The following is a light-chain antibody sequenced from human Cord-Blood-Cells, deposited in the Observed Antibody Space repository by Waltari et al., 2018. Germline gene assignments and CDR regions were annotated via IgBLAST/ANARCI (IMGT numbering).Light chain of an antibody. CDR2: EVS. CDR3: SSYAGSNNVV. CDR1: SSDVGGYNY. J-gene: IGLJ2*01. Sequence: QSALTQPPSASGSPGQSVTIPCTGTSSDVGGYNYVSWYQQHPGKDPNLMIYEVSKRHSGVPERVAGSKSGNTASLTVSGLQAEDEADYYCSSYAGSNNVVFGGGTKLTVL. V-gene: IGLV2-8*01.